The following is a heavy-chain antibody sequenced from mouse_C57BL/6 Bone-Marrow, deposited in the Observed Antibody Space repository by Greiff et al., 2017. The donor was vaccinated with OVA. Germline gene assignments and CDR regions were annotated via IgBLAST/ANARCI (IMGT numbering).Heavy chain of an antibody. Sequence: VQLQQSGPELVKPGASVKMSCKASGYTFTDYYMNWVKQRPGQRLEWIGDINPYNGGTSYNQKFKGKATLTADKSSSTAYMQLNSLTSEDSAVYYCARRGYYIIYVDYWGQGTTLTVSS. J-gene: IGHJ2*01. V-gene: IGHV1-19*01. CDR2: INPYNGGT. CDR1: GYTFTDYY. CDR3: ARRGYYIIYVDY. D-gene: IGHD1-3*01.